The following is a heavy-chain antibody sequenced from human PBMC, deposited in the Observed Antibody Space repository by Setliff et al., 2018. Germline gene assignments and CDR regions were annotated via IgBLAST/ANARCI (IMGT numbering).Heavy chain of an antibody. J-gene: IGHJ3*02. CDR2: ISAYNGYI. D-gene: IGHD3-3*01. CDR1: GGTFSSYG. V-gene: IGHV1-18*01. Sequence: GASVKVSCKASGGTFSSYGITWVRQAPGQGLEWMAWISAYNGYIVYAQKFQGRVTMTSDTSTNTVYLEVSSLRSEDTAVYFCARDRFYNSWSGTSITAPHDAFDIWGQGTMVTVSS. CDR3: ARDRFYNSWSGTSITAPHDAFDI.